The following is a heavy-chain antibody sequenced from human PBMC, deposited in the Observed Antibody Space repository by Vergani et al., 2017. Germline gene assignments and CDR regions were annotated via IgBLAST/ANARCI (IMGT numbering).Heavy chain of an antibody. J-gene: IGHJ6*02. CDR1: GGSISSSNW. V-gene: IGHV4-4*02. Sequence: QVQLQESGPGLVKPSGTLSLTCAVSGGSISSSNWWSWVRQPPGKGLEWIGEIYHSGSTNYNPSLKSRVTISVDTSKNQFSLKLSSVTAADTAVYYCARGPGSASSGPYYYYYGMDVWGQGTTVTVSS. CDR2: IYHSGST. CDR3: ARGPGSASSGPYYYYYGMDV. D-gene: IGHD3-22*01.